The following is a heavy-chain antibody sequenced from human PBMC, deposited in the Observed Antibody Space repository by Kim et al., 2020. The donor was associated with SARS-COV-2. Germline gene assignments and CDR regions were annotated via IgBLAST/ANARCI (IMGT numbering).Heavy chain of an antibody. Sequence: SETLSLTCTVSGGSLIGNYWSWTRQAPGKRLEWIAYIHSTGSTNYNPSFKSRTTISIDTSKKQFSLKLTSVTAADAAVYYCARDNFFGSGNYARDVWGQGTTVTVSS. V-gene: IGHV4-59*01. J-gene: IGHJ6*02. D-gene: IGHD3-10*01. CDR2: IHSTGST. CDR1: GGSLIGNY. CDR3: ARDNFFGSGNYARDV.